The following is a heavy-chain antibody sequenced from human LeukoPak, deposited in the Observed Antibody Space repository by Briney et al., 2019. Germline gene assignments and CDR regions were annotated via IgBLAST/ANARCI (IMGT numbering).Heavy chain of an antibody. V-gene: IGHV4-34*01. J-gene: IGHJ4*02. CDR1: GGSFSGYY. CDR2: IKHSGST. Sequence: SETLSLTCAVYGGSFSGYYWSWIRQPPGKGLEWIGEIKHSGSTNYNPSLKSRVTISVDTSKNQFSLKLSSVTAADTAVYYCARDAVYGSGSYPGDYWGQGTLVTVSS. D-gene: IGHD3-10*01. CDR3: ARDAVYGSGSYPGDY.